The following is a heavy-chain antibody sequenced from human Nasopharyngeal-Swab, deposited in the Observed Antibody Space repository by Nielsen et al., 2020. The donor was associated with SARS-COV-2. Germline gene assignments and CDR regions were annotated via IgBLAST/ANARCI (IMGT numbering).Heavy chain of an antibody. CDR2: APHHGSGI. V-gene: IGHV3-30*03. CDR3: ARGQEFGYYYYMDV. D-gene: IGHD3-3*01. Sequence: GGSLRPSCAASGFTSSIHGMHWVRQAPGKGLEWVAVAPHHGSGIFYADSVKGRFTISRDNSKNTVYLQLNTLRPEDTAVYYCARGQEFGYYYYMDVWGKGTAVTVSS. J-gene: IGHJ6*03. CDR1: GFTSSIHG.